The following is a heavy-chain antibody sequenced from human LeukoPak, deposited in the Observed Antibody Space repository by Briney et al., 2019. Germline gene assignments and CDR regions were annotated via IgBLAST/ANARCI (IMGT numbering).Heavy chain of an antibody. Sequence: PGGSLRLSCAASGFTFSNYAMSWVRQAPGKGLEWVSAISGSGGSTYYADSVKGRFTISRDNSKNTLYLQMNSLRAEDTAVYYCAKDRLTRYGSGSYYGYWGQGTLVTVSS. J-gene: IGHJ4*02. CDR1: GFTFSNYA. CDR2: ISGSGGST. CDR3: AKDRLTRYGSGSYYGY. D-gene: IGHD3-10*01. V-gene: IGHV3-23*01.